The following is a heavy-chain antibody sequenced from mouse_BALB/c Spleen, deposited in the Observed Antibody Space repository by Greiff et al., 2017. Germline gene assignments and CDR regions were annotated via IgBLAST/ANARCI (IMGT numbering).Heavy chain of an antibody. V-gene: IGHV1-12*01. Sequence: QVQLQQLGAELVKPGASVKMSCKASGYTFTSYNMHWVKQTPGQGLEWIGAIYPGNGDTSYNQKFKGKATLTADKSSSTAYMQLSSLTSEDSAVYYCARGPDGWFAYWGQGTLVTVSA. CDR1: GYTFTSYN. D-gene: IGHD2-3*01. CDR2: IYPGNGDT. CDR3: ARGPDGWFAY. J-gene: IGHJ3*01.